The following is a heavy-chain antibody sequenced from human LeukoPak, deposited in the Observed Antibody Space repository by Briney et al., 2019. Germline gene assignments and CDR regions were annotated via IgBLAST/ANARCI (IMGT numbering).Heavy chain of an antibody. CDR2: ISSSGSTI. V-gene: IGHV3-11*04. D-gene: IGHD5-18*01. Sequence: PGGSLRLSCAASGFTFSDYYMSWIRQAPGKGLEWVSYISSSGSTIYYAGSVKGRFTISRDNAKNSLYLQMNSLRAEDTAVYYCARDQLWLAPAFDYWGQGTLVTVSS. CDR3: ARDQLWLAPAFDY. CDR1: GFTFSDYY. J-gene: IGHJ4*02.